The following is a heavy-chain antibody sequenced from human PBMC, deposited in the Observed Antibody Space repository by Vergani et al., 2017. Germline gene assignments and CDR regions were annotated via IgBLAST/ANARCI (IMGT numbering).Heavy chain of an antibody. V-gene: IGHV3-23*01. CDR1: GCTFIMHA. Sequence: EVQLLESGGDLVQPGGSLRLSCAASGCTFIMHAMSWVRQAPGKGLEWVSTLSASDRRTHYADSVKGRFTLSRDISKNTLFLHMNSLRPEDTAVYYCAKVGRSEVAGTFGAFDIWGQGTMVTVSS. J-gene: IGHJ3*02. CDR2: LSASDRRT. D-gene: IGHD6-19*01. CDR3: AKVGRSEVAGTFGAFDI.